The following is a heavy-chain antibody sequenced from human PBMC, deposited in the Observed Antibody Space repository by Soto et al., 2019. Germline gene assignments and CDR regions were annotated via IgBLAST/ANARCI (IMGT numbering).Heavy chain of an antibody. Sequence: SETLSLTCTVSGGSISSYYRSWIRQPAGKGLEWIGRIYTSGSTNYNPSLKSRVTMSVDTSKNQFSLKLSSVTAADTAVYYCARDRSDPQEYPRWLQSSNYFDYWGQGTLVTVSS. J-gene: IGHJ4*02. CDR1: GGSISSYY. CDR3: ARDRSDPQEYPRWLQSSNYFDY. V-gene: IGHV4-4*07. D-gene: IGHD5-12*01. CDR2: IYTSGST.